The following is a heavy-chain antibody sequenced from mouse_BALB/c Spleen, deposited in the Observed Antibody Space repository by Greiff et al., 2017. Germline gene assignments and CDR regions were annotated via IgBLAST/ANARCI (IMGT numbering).Heavy chain of an antibody. Sequence: QVQLQQSGPELVKPGASVKMSCKASGYTFTSYYIHWVKQRPGQGLEWIGWIYPGDGSTKYNEKFKGKTTLTADKSSSTAYMLLSSLTSEDSAIYFCARTTVVLYYFDYWGQGTTLTVSS. CDR3: ARTTVVLYYFDY. CDR1: GYTFTSYY. J-gene: IGHJ2*01. D-gene: IGHD1-1*01. V-gene: IGHV1S56*01. CDR2: IYPGDGST.